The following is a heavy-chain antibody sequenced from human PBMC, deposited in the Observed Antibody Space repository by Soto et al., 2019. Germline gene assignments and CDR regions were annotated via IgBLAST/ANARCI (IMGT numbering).Heavy chain of an antibody. D-gene: IGHD2-2*01. CDR2: IIPIFGTA. V-gene: IGHV1-69*01. J-gene: IGHJ6*02. Sequence: QVQLVQSGAEVQKPGSSVKVSCEASGGTFSRYAISWVRQAPGQGLEWMGGIIPIFGTANYAQKFQGRVTITADESTSTAYMELSSLRSEDTAVYYCARATFEVVVLAAISYYYAMDVWGQGTTVTVSS. CDR3: ARATFEVVVLAAISYYYAMDV. CDR1: GGTFSRYA.